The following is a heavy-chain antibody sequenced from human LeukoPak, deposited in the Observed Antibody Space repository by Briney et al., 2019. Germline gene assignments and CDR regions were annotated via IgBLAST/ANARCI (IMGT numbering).Heavy chain of an antibody. Sequence: PGGSLRLSCEVSGFTFSSYAMSWVRQAPGKGLEWVSTISSMGGSTYYTDSVKGRFTISRDNSKNTLYVQMNSLRVEDTAVYYCAKAGIPVTFLDYWGQGTLVTVSS. CDR3: AKAGIPVTFLDY. D-gene: IGHD5-18*01. CDR2: ISSMGGST. CDR1: GFTFSSYA. V-gene: IGHV3-23*01. J-gene: IGHJ4*02.